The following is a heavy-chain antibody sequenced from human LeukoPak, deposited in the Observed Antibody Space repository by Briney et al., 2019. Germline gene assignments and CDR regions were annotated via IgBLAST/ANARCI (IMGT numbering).Heavy chain of an antibody. J-gene: IGHJ4*02. V-gene: IGHV4-30-4*02. D-gene: IGHD3-10*02. CDR2: IYYSGSA. Sequence: SETLSLTCTVSGGSISSGDYYWSWIRQPPGKGLEWIGYIYYSGSAYYNPSLKSRVTISVDTSKNQFSLKLSSVTAADTAVYYCARGLFGDPGFFDYWGQGTLVTVSS. CDR1: GGSISSGDYY. CDR3: ARGLFGDPGFFDY.